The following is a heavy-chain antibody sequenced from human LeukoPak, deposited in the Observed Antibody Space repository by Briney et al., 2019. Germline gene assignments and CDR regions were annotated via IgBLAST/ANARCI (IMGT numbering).Heavy chain of an antibody. Sequence: SQTLSLTCTVSGGSTTNYYGSWIRQPPGKRLEWIGYIYYSGNANSNPSLKSRVTISVDTSNNQLSLNLSAVTAADTAVYYCARGRTRYYFDYWGQGTLVTVSS. CDR2: IYYSGNA. J-gene: IGHJ4*02. CDR3: ARGRTRYYFDY. CDR1: GGSTTNYY. V-gene: IGHV4-59*01. D-gene: IGHD1-14*01.